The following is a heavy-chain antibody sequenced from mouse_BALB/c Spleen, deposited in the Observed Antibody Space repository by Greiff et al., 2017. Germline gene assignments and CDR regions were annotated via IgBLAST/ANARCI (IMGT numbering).Heavy chain of an antibody. J-gene: IGHJ2*01. D-gene: IGHD1-2*01. CDR3: ARHYGYYFDY. CDR1: GYSITSGYY. Sequence: EVQLVESGPGLVKPSQSLSLTCSVTGYSITSGYYWNWIRQFPGNKLEWMGYISYDGSNNYNPSLKNRISITRDTSKNQFFLKLNSVTTEDTATYYCARHYGYYFDYWGQGTTLTVSS. CDR2: ISYDGSN. V-gene: IGHV3-6*02.